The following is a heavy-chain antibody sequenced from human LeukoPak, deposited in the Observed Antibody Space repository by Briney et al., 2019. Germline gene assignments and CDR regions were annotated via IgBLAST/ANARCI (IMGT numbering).Heavy chain of an antibody. CDR3: ARGDDTSGYFYSYFDY. CDR2: ISYDGSNK. Sequence: GGSLRLSCAASAFTFSTYGMHWVRQAPGKGLEWVAVISYDGSNKYYADSVKGRFTISRDNSKNTLDLQMNSLRAEDTAMYYCARGDDTSGYFYSYFDYWGQGTLVTVSS. D-gene: IGHD3-22*01. V-gene: IGHV3-30*03. CDR1: AFTFSTYG. J-gene: IGHJ4*02.